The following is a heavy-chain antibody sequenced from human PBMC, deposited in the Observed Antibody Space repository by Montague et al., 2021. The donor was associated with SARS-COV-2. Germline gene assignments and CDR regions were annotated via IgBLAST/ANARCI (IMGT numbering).Heavy chain of an antibody. V-gene: IGHV2-5*02. CDR3: AHTRGHNALIDY. J-gene: IGHJ4*02. Sequence: PALVKPTQTLTLTCTFSGFSLTIVGAGVVWIRQPPGKALEWLGVINWDDEKYYSPSLQTRLAFSAGSSRNQVVLTLTNVEPVDTGTYYCAHTRGHNALIDYCGQGILVTVSS. D-gene: IGHD2-2*01. CDR1: GFSLTIVGAG. CDR2: INWDDEK.